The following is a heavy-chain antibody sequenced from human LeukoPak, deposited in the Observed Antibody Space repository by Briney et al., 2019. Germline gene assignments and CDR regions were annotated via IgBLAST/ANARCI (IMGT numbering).Heavy chain of an antibody. CDR3: GKKTGYSSGWYLES. Sequence: GGSLRLSCAASGFTFSSYAVSWVRQAPGKGLEWVAAISGSGSNTYYADYVKGRFTISRDNSKNTLYLQMNSLRAEDAAVYYCGKKTGYSSGWYLESWGQGTLVTVSS. CDR2: ISGSGSNT. D-gene: IGHD6-19*01. CDR1: GFTFSSYA. J-gene: IGHJ4*02. V-gene: IGHV3-23*01.